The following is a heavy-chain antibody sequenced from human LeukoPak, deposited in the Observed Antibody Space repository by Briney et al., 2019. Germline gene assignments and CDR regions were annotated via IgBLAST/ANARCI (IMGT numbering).Heavy chain of an antibody. D-gene: IGHD6-13*01. V-gene: IGHV1-18*01. CDR2: ISTYNGKA. CDR1: GYTFISYG. CDR3: ARGSWPYYFDY. Sequence: GASVAVSCKASGYTFISYGISWVRQAPGQGLEWMGWISTYNGKANYAQKLQGRVTMTTDISTSTAYMEVRSLRSDDTAVYYCARGSWPYYFDYWGQGTLVTVSS. J-gene: IGHJ4*02.